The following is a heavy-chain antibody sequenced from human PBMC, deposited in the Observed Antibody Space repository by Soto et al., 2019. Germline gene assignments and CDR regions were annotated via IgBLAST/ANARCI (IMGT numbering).Heavy chain of an antibody. CDR3: AFSSGYWNWFDH. CDR2: ISAYNGNT. J-gene: IGHJ5*02. Sequence: VASVKVSCKASGYTFTSYGISWVRQAPGQGLEWVGWISAYNGNTNYAQKLQGRVTMTTDTSTSTAYMELRSLRSDDTAVYYCAFSSGYWNWFDHWGQGTLVTVSS. D-gene: IGHD3-22*01. CDR1: GYTFTSYG. V-gene: IGHV1-18*01.